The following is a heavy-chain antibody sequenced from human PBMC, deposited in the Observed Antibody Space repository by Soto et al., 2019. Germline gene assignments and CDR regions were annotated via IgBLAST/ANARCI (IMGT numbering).Heavy chain of an antibody. V-gene: IGHV3-74*01. J-gene: IGHJ2*01. CDR2: IHYEGVNT. CDR3: ARDWYNFASVRARRGHWNFDL. Sequence: EVQLVESGGRLVQPGGSLTLSCAASGFSFSNYWMYWVRQAPGKGLVWVSRIHYEGVNTRYADSVNGRFTISRDNTKKALSLQMKGLYVDGTGLYHSARDWYNFASVRARRGHWNFDLWGRGTLVTVSS. D-gene: IGHD1-20*01. CDR1: GFSFSNYW.